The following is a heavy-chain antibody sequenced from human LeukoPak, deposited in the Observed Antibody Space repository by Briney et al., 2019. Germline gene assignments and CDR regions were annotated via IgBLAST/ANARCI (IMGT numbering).Heavy chain of an antibody. CDR2: IYYSRST. J-gene: IGHJ4*02. CDR3: ARGRGYSGYDIYFDY. V-gene: IGHV4-59*01. D-gene: IGHD5-12*01. Sequence: PSETLSLTCAVYGGSFSGYYWSWIRQPPGKELEWIGYIYYSRSTNYNPSLESRVTISVDTSKNQFSLKVSSVTAADTAVYYCARGRGYSGYDIYFDYWGQGTLVTVSS. CDR1: GGSFSGYY.